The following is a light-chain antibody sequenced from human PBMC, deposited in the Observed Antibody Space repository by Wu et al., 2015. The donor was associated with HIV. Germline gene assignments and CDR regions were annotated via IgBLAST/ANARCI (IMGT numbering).Light chain of an antibody. CDR2: AAS. CDR3: QRYNTVPRT. Sequence: CRASQNIAYYLAWYQQKPGKFLALIYAASTLQSGVPSRFSGSRSGTEFTLTISSLQPEDVATYYCQRYNTVPRTFGQGTKVEIK. J-gene: IGKJ1*01. V-gene: IGKV1-27*01. CDR1: QNIAYY.